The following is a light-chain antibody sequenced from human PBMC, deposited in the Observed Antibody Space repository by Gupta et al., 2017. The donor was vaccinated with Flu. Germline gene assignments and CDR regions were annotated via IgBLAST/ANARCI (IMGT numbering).Light chain of an antibody. V-gene: IGKV3-11*01. CDR3: QQRSNWLT. J-gene: IGKJ4*01. CDR2: DAS. Sequence: PGEGATISGRASQNVNRYLDWYQQRPGQAPRLLIYDASDRAAGIPAKFSGSGSGTDFTLTISSLDPEDFAVYYCQQRSNWLTFGGGTMVEVK. CDR1: QNVNRY.